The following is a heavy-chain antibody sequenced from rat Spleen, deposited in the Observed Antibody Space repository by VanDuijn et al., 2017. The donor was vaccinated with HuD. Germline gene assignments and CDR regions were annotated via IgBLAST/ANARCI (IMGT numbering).Heavy chain of an antibody. CDR2: ITYDGSST. CDR1: GFTFSSFP. J-gene: IGHJ2*01. Sequence: EVQLVESDGGLVQPGRSLKLSCAASGFTFSSFPMAWVRQAPTKGLEWVATITYDGSSTYYRDSVKGRFTISRDNAKSTLYLQMDSLRSEDTATYYSARQGYYGPDYWGQGVMVTVSS. V-gene: IGHV5-29*01. D-gene: IGHD1-7*01. CDR3: ARQGYYGPDY.